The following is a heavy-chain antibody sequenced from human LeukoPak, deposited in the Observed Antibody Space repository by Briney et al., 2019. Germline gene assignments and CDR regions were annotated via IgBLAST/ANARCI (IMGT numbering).Heavy chain of an antibody. D-gene: IGHD3-3*01. Sequence: PGGSLRLSCAASGFTVSSNYMSWVRQAPGKGLEWVSVIYSGGSTYYADSVKGRFTISRDNSKNTLYLQMNSLRAEDTAVYYCARLTYDFPPDPWGQGTLVTVSS. V-gene: IGHV3-53*01. CDR2: IYSGGST. J-gene: IGHJ5*02. CDR1: GFTVSSNY. CDR3: ARLTYDFPPDP.